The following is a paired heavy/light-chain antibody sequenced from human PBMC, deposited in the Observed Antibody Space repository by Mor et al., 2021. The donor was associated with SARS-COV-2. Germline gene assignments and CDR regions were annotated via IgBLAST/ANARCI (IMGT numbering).Light chain of an antibody. Sequence: QSVLTQPPSISAAPGQKVTISCSGSSSNIGNHYVSWYQQLPGTAPKLLIYENDRRPSGIPDRFSGSKSGTSATLGITGLQTGDEADYYCGTWDSSLSGGLFATGTKVTVL. CDR3: GTWDSSLSGGL. V-gene: IGLV1-51*02. J-gene: IGLJ1*01. CDR1: SSNIGNHY. CDR2: END.
Heavy chain of an antibody. CDR1: GFAFNRFG. D-gene: IGHD6-13*01. Sequence: QVQLVESGGGVVPAGESLRLSCAASGFAFNRFGMHWVRQAPGKGLEWVAFIRYDGSKKYYAESVRGRFSIARDDSNNTLYLEMDSLRPEDTAVYYCARIWLGRQQVVLDRFDDWGQGTLVTVSS. CDR3: ARIWLGRQQVVLDRFDD. V-gene: IGHV3-30*02. CDR2: IRYDGSKK. J-gene: IGHJ4*02.